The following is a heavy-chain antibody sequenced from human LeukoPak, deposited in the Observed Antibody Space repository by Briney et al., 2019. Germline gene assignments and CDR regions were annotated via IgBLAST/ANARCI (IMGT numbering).Heavy chain of an antibody. D-gene: IGHD4-11*01. Sequence: GGSLRLSCVGAGFTFTSYFMSWVRQAPGKGRGWVSAISGSGGSTYYAGSVKGRFTISRDNSTNTLSLQMNSMRAEDTAVYYCAKDSPVYSNLPYSYYGMDVWGQGTTVTVSS. J-gene: IGHJ6*02. V-gene: IGHV3-23*01. CDR3: AKDSPVYSNLPYSYYGMDV. CDR2: ISGSGGST. CDR1: GFTFTSYF.